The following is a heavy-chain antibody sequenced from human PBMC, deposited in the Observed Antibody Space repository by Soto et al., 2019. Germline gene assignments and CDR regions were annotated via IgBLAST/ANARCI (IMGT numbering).Heavy chain of an antibody. CDR2: ISYDGSNK. V-gene: IGHV3-30*18. J-gene: IGHJ4*02. CDR3: AKSRGEGIAAADSGDY. CDR1: GFTFSSYG. Sequence: QVQLVESGGGVVQPGRSLRLSCAASGFTFSSYGMHWVRQAPGKGLEWVAVISYDGSNKYYADSVKGRFTISRDNSKNTMYLQMNSLRAEDTAVYYCAKSRGEGIAAADSGDYWGQGTLVTVSS. D-gene: IGHD6-13*01.